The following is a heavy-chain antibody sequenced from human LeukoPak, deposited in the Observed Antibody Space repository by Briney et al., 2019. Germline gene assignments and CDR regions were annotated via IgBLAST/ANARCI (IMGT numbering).Heavy chain of an antibody. V-gene: IGHV3-30-3*01. CDR1: GLTFSDYV. CDR2: VSYDGSNK. Sequence: PGGSLRLSCAASGLTFSDYVLHWVRQAPGKGLEWVAVVSYDGSNKYYADSVKGRFTISRDNSKNTFYLQMNSLRADDTALYYCARARGGTSLDYWGQGTLVTVSS. CDR3: ARARGGTSLDY. D-gene: IGHD3-10*01. J-gene: IGHJ4*02.